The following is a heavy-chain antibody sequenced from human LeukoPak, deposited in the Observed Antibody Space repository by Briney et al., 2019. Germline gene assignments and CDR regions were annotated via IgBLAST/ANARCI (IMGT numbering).Heavy chain of an antibody. V-gene: IGHV1-46*01. CDR3: ARDFSWIQLWSWFDP. CDR2: INPSGGST. J-gene: IGHJ5*02. CDR1: GYTFTSYY. Sequence: ASVKVSCKASGYTFTSYYMHWVRQAPGQGLEWMGIINPSGGSTGYAQKFQGRVTMTRDTSTSTVYMELSSLRSEDTAVYYCARDFSWIQLWSWFDPWGQGTLVTVSS. D-gene: IGHD5-18*01.